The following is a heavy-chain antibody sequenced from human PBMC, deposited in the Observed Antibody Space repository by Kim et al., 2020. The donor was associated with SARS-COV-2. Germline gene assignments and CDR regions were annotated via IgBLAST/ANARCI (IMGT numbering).Heavy chain of an antibody. V-gene: IGHV4-30-2*04. D-gene: IGHD6-13*01. J-gene: IGHJ2*01. CDR3: ARAPVASGSIWYFDL. Sequence: PSLKSRLTISVDTSKNLFSLNLSSVTAADTAVYYCARAPVASGSIWYFDLWGRGTLVTVSS.